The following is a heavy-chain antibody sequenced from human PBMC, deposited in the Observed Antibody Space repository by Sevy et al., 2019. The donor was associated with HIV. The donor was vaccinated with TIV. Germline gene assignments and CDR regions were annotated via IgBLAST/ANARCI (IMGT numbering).Heavy chain of an antibody. D-gene: IGHD3-10*01. V-gene: IGHV1-69*13. CDR3: ARDTHYYVSGSFDS. J-gene: IGHJ4*01. CDR2: IIAVFGTT. Sequence: ASVKVSCKASGGIFRSNAISWVRQAPGQGLEWVGGIIAVFGTTYYAQKFQGRVTLIADESTSTVHMELRSLRSEDTAIYYCARDTHYYVSGSFDSWGQGTQVTVSS. CDR1: GGIFRSNA.